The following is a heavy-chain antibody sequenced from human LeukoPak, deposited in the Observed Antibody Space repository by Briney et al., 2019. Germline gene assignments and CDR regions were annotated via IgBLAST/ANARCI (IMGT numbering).Heavy chain of an antibody. CDR2: IMPLFGTA. D-gene: IGHD4-17*01. J-gene: IGHJ5*02. CDR3: ARDVHGDYGSGWFDP. V-gene: IGHV1-69*05. Sequence: ASVKVSCKTSGGTFNNSAISWVRQAPGQGPEWLGGIMPLFGTAGYAQKFQGRVTITKDESTRTVYLELTSLTSDDTAVYYCARDVHGDYGSGWFDPWGQGTLVSVSS. CDR1: GGTFNNSA.